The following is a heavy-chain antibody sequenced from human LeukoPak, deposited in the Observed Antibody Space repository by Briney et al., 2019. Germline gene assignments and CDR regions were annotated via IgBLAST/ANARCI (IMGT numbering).Heavy chain of an antibody. D-gene: IGHD6-19*01. Sequence: GGSLRLSCASSGFTFSSYSMNWVRQAPGKGLEWVSYISSISSTIYYADSVKGRFTISRDNAKNSLYLQMNRLRAEDTAVYYCASQPGSSGWYEYFQHWGQGTLVTVSS. CDR2: ISSISSTI. CDR3: ASQPGSSGWYEYFQH. J-gene: IGHJ1*01. CDR1: GFTFSSYS. V-gene: IGHV3-48*01.